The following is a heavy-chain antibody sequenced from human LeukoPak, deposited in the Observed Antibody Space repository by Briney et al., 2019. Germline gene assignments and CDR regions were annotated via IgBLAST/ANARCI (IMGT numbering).Heavy chain of an antibody. D-gene: IGHD4-11*01. V-gene: IGHV1-18*01. CDR2: ISAYNGNT. Sequence: ASVKVSCKASGYTFTSYGISWVRQAPGQGLEWMGWISAYNGNTNYAQKFQGRVTMTRDTSISTAYMELSRLRSDDTAVYYCARAPTTVNYFDYWGQGTLVTVSS. CDR1: GYTFTSYG. CDR3: ARAPTTVNYFDY. J-gene: IGHJ4*02.